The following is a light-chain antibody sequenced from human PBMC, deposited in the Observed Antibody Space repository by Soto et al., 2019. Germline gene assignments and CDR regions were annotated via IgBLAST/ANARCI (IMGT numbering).Light chain of an antibody. CDR1: QPSAGY. CDR3: QQSFTVTIT. CDR2: SAS. Sequence: DIQMTQSPCSLSASVGDRVTITCRASQPSAGYLSSYQQTPGKPPTFLFYSASTLRRGVSSRFGGTGSETDFTLTITGLQPEDFATYYCQQSFTVTITFGQGTRREIK. J-gene: IGKJ5*01. V-gene: IGKV1-39*01.